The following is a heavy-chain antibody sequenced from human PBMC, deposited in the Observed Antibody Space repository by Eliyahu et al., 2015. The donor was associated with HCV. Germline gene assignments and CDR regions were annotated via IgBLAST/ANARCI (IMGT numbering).Heavy chain of an antibody. CDR2: ISWNSAMI. V-gene: IGHV3-9*01. D-gene: IGHD3-10*01. J-gene: IGHJ5*01. Sequence: EVQLVESGGGLEQPGRSLRLSCAASGFRFNEYAMHWVRQVPGKGLEWVASISWNSAMIGYVDSVKGRFTISRDNAKDSLYLQMNSLRPEDTAWYYCAKDRLRGVLKALDSWGQGTLVLVSS. CDR1: GFRFNEYA. CDR3: AKDRLRGVLKALDS.